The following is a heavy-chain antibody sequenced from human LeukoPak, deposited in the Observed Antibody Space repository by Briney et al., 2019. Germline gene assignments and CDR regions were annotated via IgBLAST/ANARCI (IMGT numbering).Heavy chain of an antibody. V-gene: IGHV1-24*01. CDR3: ATDEDYGGNAKVY. Sequence: ASVKVPCKVSGYTLTELSMHWVRQAPGKGLEWMGGFDPGDGETIYAQKFQGRVTMTEDTSTDTAYMELSSLRSEDTAVYYCATDEDYGGNAKVYWGQGTLVAVSS. CDR2: FDPGDGET. CDR1: GYTLTELS. J-gene: IGHJ4*02. D-gene: IGHD4-23*01.